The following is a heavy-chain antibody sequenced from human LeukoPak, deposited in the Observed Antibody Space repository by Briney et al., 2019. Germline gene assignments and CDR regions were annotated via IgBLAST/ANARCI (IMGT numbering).Heavy chain of an antibody. Sequence: GGSLRLSCAASGFTFSSYWMSWVRQAPGKGLEWVANIKQDGSEKYYVDSVKGRFTISRDNAKNSLYLQLNSLRAEDTAVYYCAKDVRYYYDSSGYFDYWGQGTLVTVSS. CDR1: GFTFSSYW. V-gene: IGHV3-7*01. CDR3: AKDVRYYYDSSGYFDY. D-gene: IGHD3-22*01. CDR2: IKQDGSEK. J-gene: IGHJ4*02.